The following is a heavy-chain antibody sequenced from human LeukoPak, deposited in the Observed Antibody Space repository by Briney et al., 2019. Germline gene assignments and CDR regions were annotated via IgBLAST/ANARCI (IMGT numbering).Heavy chain of an antibody. D-gene: IGHD6-19*01. J-gene: IGHJ4*02. V-gene: IGHV3-49*04. CDR2: IRSKAYGGTT. CDR1: RFTFSSYS. Sequence: GGSLRLSCAASRFTFSSYSMNWARQAPGKGLEWVGFIRSKAYGGTTEYAASVKGRFTISRDDSKSIAYLQMNSLKTEDTAVYYCASLGYSSGWSNFDYWGQGTLVTVSS. CDR3: ASLGYSSGWSNFDY.